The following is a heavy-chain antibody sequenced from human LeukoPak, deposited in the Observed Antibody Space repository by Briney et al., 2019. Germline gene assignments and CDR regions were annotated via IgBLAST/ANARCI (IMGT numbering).Heavy chain of an antibody. D-gene: IGHD1-1*01. J-gene: IGHJ4*02. Sequence: GGSLRLSCAASGFTVSSNYMSWVRQAPGKGLEWVSSISSSSSYIYYADSVKGRFTISRDNAKNSLYLQMNSLRAEDTAVYYCARDQGTGDFDYWGQGTLVTVSS. V-gene: IGHV3-21*01. CDR2: ISSSSSYI. CDR1: GFTVSSNY. CDR3: ARDQGTGDFDY.